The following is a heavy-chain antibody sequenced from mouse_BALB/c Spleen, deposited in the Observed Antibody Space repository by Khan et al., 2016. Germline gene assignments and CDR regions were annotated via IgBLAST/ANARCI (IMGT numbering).Heavy chain of an antibody. CDR2: IRNKTNDYSI. D-gene: IGHD1-1*01. CDR3: VRATRSSDDMDY. CDR1: GITFNTDA. J-gene: IGHJ4*01. V-gene: IGHV10S3*01. Sequence: EVQLVETGGGLVQPKGSLKLSCAASGITFNTDALHWVRQPPGKGLEWVARIRNKTNDYSIYYAASVKDRFTISRNDSQRMLYLQINNMKAEDTAMYYCVRATRSSDDMDYWGRGTSVTVSS.